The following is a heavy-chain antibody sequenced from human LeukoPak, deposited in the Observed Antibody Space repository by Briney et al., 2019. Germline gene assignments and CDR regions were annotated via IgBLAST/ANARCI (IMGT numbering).Heavy chain of an antibody. CDR1: GGSISSSGYF. V-gene: IGHV4-39*06. CDR2: ISYGGGT. D-gene: IGHD4-17*01. CDR3: ARERDYSYYFDY. J-gene: IGHJ4*02. Sequence: SETLSLTCTVSGGSISSSGYFWGWIRQSPGKGLEWIGSISYGGGTYYNPSLKSRVTISLDTSKNQFALKLRSVTASDTAVYYCARERDYSYYFDYWGQGVLVTVSS.